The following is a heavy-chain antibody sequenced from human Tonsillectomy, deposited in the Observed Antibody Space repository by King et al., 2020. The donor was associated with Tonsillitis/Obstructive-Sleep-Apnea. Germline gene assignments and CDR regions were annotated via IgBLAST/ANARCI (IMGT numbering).Heavy chain of an antibody. Sequence: VQLVESGGGLVKPGGSLRLSCAASGFTFSEYYMSWIRQAPGKGLEWGSYISSSSSYTNYADSVKGRFTISRDNAKNSLYLQMNSLRAEDTAVYYCANLGEYYYDSSCPIDAFDIWGQGTMVTVSS. CDR3: ANLGEYYYDSSCPIDAFDI. CDR2: ISSSSSYT. CDR1: GFTFSEYY. J-gene: IGHJ3*02. V-gene: IGHV3-11*06. D-gene: IGHD3-22*01.